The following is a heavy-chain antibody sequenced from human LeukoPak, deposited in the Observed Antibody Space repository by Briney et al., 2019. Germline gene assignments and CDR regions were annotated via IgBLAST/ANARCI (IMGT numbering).Heavy chain of an antibody. CDR2: LVYDARS. J-gene: IGHJ4*02. CDR3: ARDLSAAFDF. Sequence: GGSLRLSCVASGFTLSSYGMHWVRQVPGKGLEWVARLVYDARSDYANSVKGRFSISRDDSKNTLFLDMSNLRVEDTALYYCARDLSAAFDFWGQGVLVTVSS. CDR1: GFTLSSYG. V-gene: IGHV3-33*01. D-gene: IGHD6-19*01.